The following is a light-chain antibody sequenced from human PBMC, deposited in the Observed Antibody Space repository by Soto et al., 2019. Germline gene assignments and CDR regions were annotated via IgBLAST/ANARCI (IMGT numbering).Light chain of an antibody. V-gene: IGLV1-51*02. CDR1: SSNIVNSF. Sequence: QSVLTQPPSVSAAPGQKVTISCSGSSSNIVNSFVSWYQQLPGTAPKLLLYENNKRPSGIPDRFSGFKSGTSATLGITGLQTGDEADYYCGTWDNSLSAFALGTGTKVTV. J-gene: IGLJ1*01. CDR3: GTWDNSLSAFA. CDR2: ENN.